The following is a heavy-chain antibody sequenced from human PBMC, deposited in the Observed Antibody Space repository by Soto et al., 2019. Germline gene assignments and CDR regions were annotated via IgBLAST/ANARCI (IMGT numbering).Heavy chain of an antibody. CDR1: GGTFSSYA. V-gene: IGHV1-69*05. CDR2: IIPIFGTA. Sequence: SVKVSCKASGGTFSSYAISWVRQAPGQGLEWMGGIIPIFGTANYAQKLQGRVTMTTDTSTSTAYMELRSLRSDDTAVYYCARDGYCSGGSCYSWYFDLWGRGTLVTVSS. CDR3: ARDGYCSGGSCYSWYFDL. J-gene: IGHJ2*01. D-gene: IGHD2-15*01.